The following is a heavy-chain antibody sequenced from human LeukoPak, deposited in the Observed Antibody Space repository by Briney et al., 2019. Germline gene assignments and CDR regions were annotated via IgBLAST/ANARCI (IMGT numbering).Heavy chain of an antibody. V-gene: IGHV3-23*01. J-gene: IGHJ4*02. CDR2: ISDSGGST. Sequence: GGSLRLSCAVSGITLSNYGMSWVRQAPGKGLEWVAGISDSGGSTNYADSVKGRFTISRGNPKNTLYLQMNSLRAEDTAVYYCVRDGGVSGYDLLDYWGQGTLVTVSS. D-gene: IGHD5-12*01. CDR3: VRDGGVSGYDLLDY. CDR1: GITLSNYG.